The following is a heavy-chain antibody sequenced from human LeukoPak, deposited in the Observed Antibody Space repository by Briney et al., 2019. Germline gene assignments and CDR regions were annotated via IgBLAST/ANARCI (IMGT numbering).Heavy chain of an antibody. CDR3: ARAYYDILTGYRNAFDI. CDR2: ISSSSSTI. D-gene: IGHD3-9*01. Sequence: GGSLRLSCAASGFTFSSYSMNWVRQAPGKGLEWVSYISSSSSTIYYADSVKGRFTISRDNAKNSLYLQMNSLRAEDTAVYYCARAYYDILTGYRNAFDIWGQGTMVTVSS. CDR1: GFTFSSYS. V-gene: IGHV3-48*04. J-gene: IGHJ3*02.